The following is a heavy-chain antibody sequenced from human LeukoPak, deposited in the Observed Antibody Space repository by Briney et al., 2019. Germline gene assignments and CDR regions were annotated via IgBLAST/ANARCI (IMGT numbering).Heavy chain of an antibody. CDR3: ARVGHGDGVIDF. CDR2: INHNGSAI. V-gene: IGHV3-7*01. Sequence: GGSLRLSCAGSGFPFSGYWMSWVRQAPGKGPFWLGNINHNGSAIYYVDPVKGRFTISRDNAKTSLFLQMNSLRVEDTAVYCCARVGHGDGVIDFWGQGALVTVSS. D-gene: IGHD4-17*01. J-gene: IGHJ4*02. CDR1: GFPFSGYW.